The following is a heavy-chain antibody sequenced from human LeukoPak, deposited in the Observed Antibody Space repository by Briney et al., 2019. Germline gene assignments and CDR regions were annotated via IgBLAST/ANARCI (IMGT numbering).Heavy chain of an antibody. D-gene: IGHD6-19*01. CDR1: GFTFSSYA. J-gene: IGHJ4*02. CDR2: ISGSGGST. V-gene: IGHV3-23*01. CDR3: AKDQAMVAVAVRGFDY. Sequence: GGSLRLSCAASGFTFSSYAMSWVRQAPGKGLEWVSAISGSGGSTYYADSVKGRFTISRDNSKNTLYLQMNSLRAEDTAVYYCAKDQAMVAVAVRGFDYWGQGTLVTVSS.